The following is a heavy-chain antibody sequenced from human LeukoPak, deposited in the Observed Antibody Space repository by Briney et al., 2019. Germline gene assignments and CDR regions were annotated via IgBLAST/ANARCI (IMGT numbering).Heavy chain of an antibody. J-gene: IGHJ4*02. V-gene: IGHV3-30*19. CDR3: ARAAMYYYDSSGYYPPDY. Sequence: PGGSLRLSCAASGFTFSSYGMHWVRQAPGKGLEWVAVILSDGSKEFYTDSAKGRFTISRDNSKNTLYLQMNSLRAEDTAVYYCARAAMYYYDSSGYYPPDYWGQGTLVTVSS. CDR1: GFTFSSYG. CDR2: ILSDGSKE. D-gene: IGHD3-22*01.